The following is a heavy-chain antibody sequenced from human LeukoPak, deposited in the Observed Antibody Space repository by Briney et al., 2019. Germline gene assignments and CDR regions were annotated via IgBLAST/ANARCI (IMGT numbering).Heavy chain of an antibody. CDR3: AKDGAWLRFDD. CDR2: ISPGGPT. D-gene: IGHD5-12*01. V-gene: IGHV3-23*01. CDR1: GFTFSNYA. J-gene: IGHJ4*02. Sequence: GGSLRLSCAASGFTFSNYAMSWVRQAPGKGLEWVSGISPGGPTYYADSVKGRFSISRDDSKNTFYLQMINLRAEDTAVYYCAKDGAWLRFDDWGQGILVTVSS.